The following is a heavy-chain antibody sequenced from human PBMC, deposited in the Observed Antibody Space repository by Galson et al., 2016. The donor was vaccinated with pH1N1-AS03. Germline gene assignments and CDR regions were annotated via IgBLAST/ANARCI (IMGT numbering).Heavy chain of an antibody. Sequence: ETLSLTCTVSGDSISSYYWNWLRQPPGKGLEWIGYIYNSGSTNYNPSLKSRVTISGDTSKNQFSLELSSVTAADTAVYYCARELLWFGEPQTYYFDYWGQGTLVTVSS. D-gene: IGHD3-10*01. CDR2: IYNSGST. J-gene: IGHJ4*02. CDR1: GDSISSYY. V-gene: IGHV4-59*08. CDR3: ARELLWFGEPQTYYFDY.